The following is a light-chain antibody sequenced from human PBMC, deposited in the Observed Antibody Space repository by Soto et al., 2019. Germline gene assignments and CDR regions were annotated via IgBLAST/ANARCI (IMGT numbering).Light chain of an antibody. CDR1: QKIGTF. Sequence: EIVLTQSPATLSLSPGERATLSCRASQKIGTFLAWYQQKPGQAPRLLFYDASNRATGVPPRFSSSGSGTDFTLTISSLEPEDLGVYYCQHRFNWPLTFGGGTKVEIK. J-gene: IGKJ4*01. CDR2: DAS. CDR3: QHRFNWPLT. V-gene: IGKV3-11*01.